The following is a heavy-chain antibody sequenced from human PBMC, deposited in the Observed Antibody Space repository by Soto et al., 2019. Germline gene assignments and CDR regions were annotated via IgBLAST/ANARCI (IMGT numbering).Heavy chain of an antibody. V-gene: IGHV3-23*01. Sequence: PGGSLRLSCAASGLTFGTCAMSWVRQAPGKGLEWVSGISGSGNKTYYADSVNGRFTISRDNSKNKLYLQMNSLRVEDTALYYCAKDFLRLHLGELSFSNWFDPWGQGTLVTVSS. CDR3: AKDFLRLHLGELSFSNWFDP. CDR1: GLTFGTCA. CDR2: ISGSGNKT. J-gene: IGHJ5*02. D-gene: IGHD3-16*02.